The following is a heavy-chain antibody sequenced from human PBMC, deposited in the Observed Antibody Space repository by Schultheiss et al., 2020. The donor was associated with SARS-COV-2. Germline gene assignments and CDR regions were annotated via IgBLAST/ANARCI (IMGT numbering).Heavy chain of an antibody. J-gene: IGHJ4*02. D-gene: IGHD4-11*01. CDR2: IAYDGSNM. CDR1: GFTFSSYG. V-gene: IGHV3-30*18. Sequence: GGSLRLSCAASGFTFSSYGMHWVRQAPGKGLEWVAVIAYDGSNMYYAESVKGRFTISRDNSKNTLYLQMNSLRAEDTAVYYCAKDQFLTTSFFFVYWGQGTLVTVSS. CDR3: AKDQFLTTSFFFVY.